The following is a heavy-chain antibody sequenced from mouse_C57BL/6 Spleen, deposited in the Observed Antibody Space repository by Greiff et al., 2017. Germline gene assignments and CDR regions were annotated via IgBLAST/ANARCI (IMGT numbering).Heavy chain of an antibody. CDR2: INPNNGGT. CDR1: GYTFTDYY. Sequence: EVQLQQSGPELVKPGASVKISCKASGYTFTDYYMNWVKQSHGKSLEWIGDINPNNGGTSYNQKFKGKATLTVDKSSSTAYMELRSLTSEDSAVYYCARDAHVGDAWFAYWGQGTLVTVSA. V-gene: IGHV1-26*01. CDR3: ARDAHVGDAWFAY. J-gene: IGHJ3*01.